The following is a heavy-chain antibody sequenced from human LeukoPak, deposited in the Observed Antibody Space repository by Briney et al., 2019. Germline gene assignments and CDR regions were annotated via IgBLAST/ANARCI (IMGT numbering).Heavy chain of an antibody. J-gene: IGHJ4*02. CDR1: GFTFSNAW. CDR3: TTVGTYYDSSGYYLPFDY. D-gene: IGHD3-22*01. V-gene: IGHV3-15*01. Sequence: GGSLRLSCAASGFTFSNAWMSWVRQAPGKGLEWVGRIKSKTDGGTTDYAAPVKGRFTISRDDSKNTLYLQMNSLKTEDTAVYYCTTVGTYYDSSGYYLPFDYWGQGTLVTVSS. CDR2: IKSKTDGGTT.